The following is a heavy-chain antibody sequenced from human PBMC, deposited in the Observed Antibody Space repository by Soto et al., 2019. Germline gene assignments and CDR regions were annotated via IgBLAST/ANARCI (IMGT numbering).Heavy chain of an antibody. CDR2: INSDGSST. J-gene: IGHJ3*02. Sequence: GGSLRLSCAASGFTFSSYWMHWVRQAPGKGLVWVSRINSDGSSTSYADSVKGRFTISRDNAKNTLYLQMNSLRAEDTAVYYCARKRIGDVGAFDIWGQGTMVTVSS. CDR3: ARKRIGDVGAFDI. D-gene: IGHD3-16*01. CDR1: GFTFSSYW. V-gene: IGHV3-74*01.